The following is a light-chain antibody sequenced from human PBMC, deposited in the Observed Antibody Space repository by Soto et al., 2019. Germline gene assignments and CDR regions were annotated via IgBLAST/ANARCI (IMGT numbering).Light chain of an antibody. CDR1: QTISSW. J-gene: IGKJ1*01. V-gene: IGKV1-5*03. Sequence: DIQMTQSPSTLSGSVGDRVTITCRASQTISSWLAWYQQKPGKALKLLIYKAFTLKSGVPSRFSGSGSGTEFTLTISSLQPDDFATYYCQHYNSYSEAFGQGTKVELK. CDR3: QHYNSYSEA. CDR2: KAF.